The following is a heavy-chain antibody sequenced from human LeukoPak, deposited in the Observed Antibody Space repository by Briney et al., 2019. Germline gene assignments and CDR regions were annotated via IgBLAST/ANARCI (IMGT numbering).Heavy chain of an antibody. V-gene: IGHV1-46*01. Sequence: GASVKVSCKASGYTFTSYGISWVRQAPGQGLEWMGIINPSGGSTSYAQKFQGRVTMTRDTSTSTVYMELSSLRSEDTAVYYCARDSGTPGYYDFWSGSLEFDPWGQGTLVTVSS. CDR2: INPSGGST. D-gene: IGHD3-3*01. CDR1: GYTFTSYG. J-gene: IGHJ5*02. CDR3: ARDSGTPGYYDFWSGSLEFDP.